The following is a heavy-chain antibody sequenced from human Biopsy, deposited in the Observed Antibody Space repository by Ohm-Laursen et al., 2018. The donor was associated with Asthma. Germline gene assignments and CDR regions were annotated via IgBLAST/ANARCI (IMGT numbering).Heavy chain of an antibody. D-gene: IGHD3-22*01. CDR2: ISWNSGNI. CDR3: AKSADYYDSTDYLDF. Sequence: SLRLSCAASGFSFDDCAMHWVRQAPGKGLEWVSSISWNSGNIDYADSVKGRFTISRDNAKNSPYLQMQSLRPEDTAFYYCAKSADYYDSTDYLDFWGRGTLVTVSS. CDR1: GFSFDDCA. V-gene: IGHV3-9*01. J-gene: IGHJ4*01.